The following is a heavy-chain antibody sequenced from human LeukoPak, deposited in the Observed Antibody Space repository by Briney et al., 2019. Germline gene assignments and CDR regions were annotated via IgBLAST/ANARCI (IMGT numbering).Heavy chain of an antibody. CDR3: AIRYSGSYNDY. V-gene: IGHV5-51*01. J-gene: IGHJ4*02. D-gene: IGHD1-26*01. CDR2: IYPGDSDT. CDR1: GNNFRKHW. Sequence: GESLKISCKSSGNNFRKHWIAWVRQMPGKGLELMGYIYPGDSDTRYSPSFQGHVTISADTSISTAYLQWSSLKASDTAMYYCAIRYSGSYNDYWGQGTLVTVSS.